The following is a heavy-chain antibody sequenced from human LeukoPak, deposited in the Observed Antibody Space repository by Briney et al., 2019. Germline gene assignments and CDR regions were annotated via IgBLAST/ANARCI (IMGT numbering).Heavy chain of an antibody. CDR2: INHSGST. D-gene: IGHD6-19*01. J-gene: IGHJ4*02. CDR3: ASRISSGWSKGFDY. V-gene: IGHV4-34*01. Sequence: SETLSLTCAVYGGSFSGYYWSWIRQPPGKGLEWIGEINHSGSTNYNPSPKSRVTISVDTSKNQFSLKLSSVTAADTAVYYCASRISSGWSKGFDYWGQGTLVTVSS. CDR1: GGSFSGYY.